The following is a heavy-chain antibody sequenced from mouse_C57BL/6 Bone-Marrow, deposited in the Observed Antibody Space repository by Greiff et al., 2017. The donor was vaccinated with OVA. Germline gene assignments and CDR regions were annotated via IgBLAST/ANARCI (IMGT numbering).Heavy chain of an antibody. J-gene: IGHJ1*03. Sequence: VQLQQPGAELVKPGASVTLSCKASGYTFTSYWMHWVKQRPGQGLEWIGMIHPHSGSPNYNEKLHSKSTLTVDKASSTAYMQLSSLTSEDSAVYYCARRWDAYWYFDVWGTGTTVTVSS. CDR3: ARRWDAYWYFDV. CDR1: GYTFTSYW. CDR2: IHPHSGSP. V-gene: IGHV1-64*01. D-gene: IGHD4-1*01.